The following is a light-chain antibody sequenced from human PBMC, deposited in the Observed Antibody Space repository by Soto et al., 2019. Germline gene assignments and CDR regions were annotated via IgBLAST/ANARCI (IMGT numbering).Light chain of an antibody. Sequence: DIVMTQSPDSLAVSLGDRATINCKSSQSVLYSSHNKNYLAWYQQKPGQPPNLLIYWASTRESGVPDRFSGSGSGTDFTLTISSLQAEDVAVYYCQQYYSSPRTFGQGTKVEIK. CDR2: WAS. CDR1: QSVLYSSHNKNY. CDR3: QQYYSSPRT. J-gene: IGKJ1*01. V-gene: IGKV4-1*01.